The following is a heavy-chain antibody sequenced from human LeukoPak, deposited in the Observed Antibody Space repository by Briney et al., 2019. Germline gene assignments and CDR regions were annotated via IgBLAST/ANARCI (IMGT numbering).Heavy chain of an antibody. V-gene: IGHV3-23*01. Sequence: GGSLRLSCAASGFTFRNYAMSWVRQDPRKGLQWVSAITGNDGRTYYTDSVKGRFTISRDNFRNTVILQMSSLTAEDTAVYYCARVNAFARGVDFDFWGQGTLVTVSS. J-gene: IGHJ4*02. D-gene: IGHD3-10*01. CDR3: ARVNAFARGVDFDF. CDR1: GFTFRNYA. CDR2: ITGNDGRT.